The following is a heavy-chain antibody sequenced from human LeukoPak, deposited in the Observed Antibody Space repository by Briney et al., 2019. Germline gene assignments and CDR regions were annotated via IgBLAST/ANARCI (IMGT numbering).Heavy chain of an antibody. D-gene: IGHD6-19*01. CDR3: AREPTYTNSWYTTCDY. V-gene: IGHV3-48*01. CDR2: ITGSSSTV. J-gene: IGHJ4*02. Sequence: PGGSLRLSCAASRFTFSNYNTHWVGQAPGKGVEWISYITGSSSTVSYADSVNGRFTISRDNAKSSLYLQMSSLRAEDTAVYYCAREPTYTNSWYTTCDYWGQGTLVTVSS. CDR1: RFTFSNYN.